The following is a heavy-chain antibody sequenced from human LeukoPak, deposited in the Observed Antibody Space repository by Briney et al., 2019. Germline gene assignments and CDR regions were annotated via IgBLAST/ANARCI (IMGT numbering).Heavy chain of an antibody. CDR1: GFTFGTYA. Sequence: GGSLRLSCAASGFTFGTYAMSWVRQAPGKGLEWISAISGSGGSTYYADSVKGRFTISRDNSKNTLYLQMNSLRAEDTAIYYCAKIPYSSGWVQNWFDPWGQGTLVTVSS. CDR2: ISGSGGST. V-gene: IGHV3-23*01. CDR3: AKIPYSSGWVQNWFDP. D-gene: IGHD6-19*01. J-gene: IGHJ5*02.